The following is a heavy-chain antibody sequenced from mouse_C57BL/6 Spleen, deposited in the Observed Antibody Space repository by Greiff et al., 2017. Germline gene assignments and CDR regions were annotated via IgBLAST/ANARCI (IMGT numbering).Heavy chain of an antibody. V-gene: IGHV1-15*01. D-gene: IGHD1-1*01. CDR2: IDPETGGT. J-gene: IGHJ2*01. CDR3: TRRDYYGSRYYFDY. CDR1: GYTFTDYE. Sequence: VQLQQSGAELVRPGASVTLSCKASGYTFTDYEMHWVKQTPVHGLEWIGAIDPETGGTAYNQKFKGKAILTADKSSSTAYMELRSLTSEDSAVYYCTRRDYYGSRYYFDYWGQGTTLTVSS.